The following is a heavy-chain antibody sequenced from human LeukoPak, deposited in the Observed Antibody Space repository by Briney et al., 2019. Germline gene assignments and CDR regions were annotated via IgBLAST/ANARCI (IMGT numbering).Heavy chain of an antibody. CDR2: IYYRGDI. D-gene: IGHD3/OR15-3a*01. V-gene: IGHV4-59*03. CDR1: DGSIRTYY. J-gene: IGHJ4*02. Sequence: SETLSLTCSVSDGSIRTYYWSWIRQSPGQGLEWIGNIYYRGDINYNPSLKSRVIIPIDTSKNQFSLKVTSLTAADTAVYYCATNKDWAEADWGQGTLVIVSS. CDR3: ATNKDWAEAD.